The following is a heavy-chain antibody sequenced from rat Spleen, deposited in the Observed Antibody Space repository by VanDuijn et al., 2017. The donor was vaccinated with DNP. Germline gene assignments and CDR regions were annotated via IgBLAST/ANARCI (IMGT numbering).Heavy chain of an antibody. V-gene: IGHV5-29*01. CDR1: GFTFSDYY. CDR3: ARGGVYYYSSHWYFDF. D-gene: IGHD1-2*01. J-gene: IGHJ1*01. Sequence: EVQLVESDGGLVQPGRSLKLSCAASGFTFSDYYMAWVRQAPTKGLEWVATISYDGSSTYYRDSVKGRFTISRDNAKSTLYLQMDSLRSEDTATYYCARGGVYYYSSHWYFDFWGPGTMVTVSS. CDR2: ISYDGSST.